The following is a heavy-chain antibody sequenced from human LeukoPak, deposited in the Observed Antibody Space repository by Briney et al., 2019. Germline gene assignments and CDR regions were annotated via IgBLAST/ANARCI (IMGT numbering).Heavy chain of an antibody. J-gene: IGHJ5*02. CDR1: GFTFSSYA. CDR2: ISRSGRTI. V-gene: IGHV3-48*04. Sequence: GGSLRLSSAASGFTFSSYAMNWVRQPPGKGLEWVSFISRSGRTIYYADSVKARFTISRDDAKNSLYLQMNSLRAGDTSDLFDPWGQGTLVTVSS. CDR3: P.